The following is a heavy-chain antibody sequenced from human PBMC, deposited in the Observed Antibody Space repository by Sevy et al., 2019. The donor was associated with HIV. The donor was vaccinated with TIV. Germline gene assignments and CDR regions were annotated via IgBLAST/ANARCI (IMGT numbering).Heavy chain of an antibody. J-gene: IGHJ5*02. D-gene: IGHD6-19*01. CDR3: ARDSPRGSSGPNWFDP. V-gene: IGHV3-11*06. CDR1: GFTFSDYY. Sequence: GGSLRLSCAASGFTFSDYYMSWIRQAPGKGLEWLSYISSSSSYTNYADSVKGRFTISRDNAKNSLYLQMNSLRAEDKAVYYCARDSPRGSSGPNWFDPWGQGTLVTVSS. CDR2: ISSSSSYT.